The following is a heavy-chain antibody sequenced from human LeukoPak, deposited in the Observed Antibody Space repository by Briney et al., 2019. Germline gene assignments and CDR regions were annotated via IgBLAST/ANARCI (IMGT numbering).Heavy chain of an antibody. V-gene: IGHV3-11*04. CDR2: ISSSGSTI. D-gene: IGHD3-22*01. J-gene: IGHJ4*02. CDR3: ARDVRGYSSGSQRVFDY. Sequence: GGSLRLSCAASGFTFDDYAMHWVRHAPGKGLEWVSYISSSGSTIYYADSVKGRFTISRDNAKNSLYLQMNSLRAEDTAVYYCARDVRGYSSGSQRVFDYWGQGTLVTVSS. CDR1: GFTFDDYA.